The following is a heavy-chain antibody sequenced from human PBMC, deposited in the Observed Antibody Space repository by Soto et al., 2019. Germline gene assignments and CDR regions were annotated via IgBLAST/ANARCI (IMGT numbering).Heavy chain of an antibody. CDR1: GYTFTSYG. Sequence: ASVKVSCKASGYTFTSYGISWVRQAPGQGLEWMGWISAYNGNTNYAQKLQGRVTMTTDTSTSTAYMELRSLRSDDTAVYYCARHLNVYSYGTSSAFYIWCQGTMVTVSS. D-gene: IGHD5-18*01. CDR2: ISAYNGNT. CDR3: ARHLNVYSYGTSSAFYI. V-gene: IGHV1-18*01. J-gene: IGHJ3*02.